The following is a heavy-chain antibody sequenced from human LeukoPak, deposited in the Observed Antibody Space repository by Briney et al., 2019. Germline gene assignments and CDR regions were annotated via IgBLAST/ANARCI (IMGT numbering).Heavy chain of an antibody. CDR3: ARDTAMVNDACDI. D-gene: IGHD5-18*01. CDR2: IIPILGIA. J-gene: IGHJ3*02. Sequence: SVKVSCKASGGTFSSYAISWVRQAPGQGLEWMGRIIPILGIANYAQKFQGRVTITADKSTSTAYMELSSLRSEDTAVYYCARDTAMVNDACDIWGQGTMVTVSS. CDR1: GGTFSSYA. V-gene: IGHV1-69*04.